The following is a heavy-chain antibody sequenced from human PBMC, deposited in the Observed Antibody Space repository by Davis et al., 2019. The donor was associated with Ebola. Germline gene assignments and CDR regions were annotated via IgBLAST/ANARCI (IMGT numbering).Heavy chain of an antibody. D-gene: IGHD6-19*01. CDR1: GFTFSSYS. J-gene: IGHJ6*02. V-gene: IGHV3-21*04. CDR3: AREGVVGAVAGTGYYYYGMDV. Sequence: GESLKISCAASGFTFSSYSMNWVRQAPGKGLEWVSSISSSSSYIYYADSVKGRFTISRHNSKNTLYLQMNSLRAEDTAVYYCAREGVVGAVAGTGYYYYGMDVWGQGTTVTVSS. CDR2: ISSSSSYI.